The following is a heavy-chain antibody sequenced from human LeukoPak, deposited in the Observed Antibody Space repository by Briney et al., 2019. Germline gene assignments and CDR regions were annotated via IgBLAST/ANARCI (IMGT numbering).Heavy chain of an antibody. CDR2: ISWNSGSI. CDR3: AKGSQYQLLSYYFDY. CDR1: GFTFGDYA. D-gene: IGHD2-2*01. V-gene: IGHV3-9*01. Sequence: GGSLRLSCAASGFTFGDYAMHWVRQAPGKGLEWVSGISWNSGSIGYADSVKGRFTISRDNAKNSLYLQMNSLRAEDTALYYCAKGSQYQLLSYYFDYWGQGTLVTVSS. J-gene: IGHJ4*02.